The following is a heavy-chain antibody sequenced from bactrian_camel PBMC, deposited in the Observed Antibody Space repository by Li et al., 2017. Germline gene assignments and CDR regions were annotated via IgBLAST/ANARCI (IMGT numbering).Heavy chain of an antibody. J-gene: IGHJ4*01. Sequence: QLVESGGGLVSPGGSLRLSCAASGFTFSNMNMAWVRQPPGKGLEWVSTITRTGTTYYADSVKDRFTISKDNTKNTLYLQMNSLRPEDTATYYCQASLGKTFCSEAYFRGRIRPVFGFSGHGTQVTVS. CDR1: GFTFSNMN. CDR2: ITRTGTT. D-gene: IGHD5*01. V-gene: IGHV3S29*01.